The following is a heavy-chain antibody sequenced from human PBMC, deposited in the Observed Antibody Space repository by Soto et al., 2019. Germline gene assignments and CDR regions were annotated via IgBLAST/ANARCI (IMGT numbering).Heavy chain of an antibody. J-gene: IGHJ6*02. D-gene: IGHD5-12*01. Sequence: GESLKISCKGSGYSFTSYWIGWVRQMPGKGLEWMGIIYPGDSDTRYSPSFQGQVTISADKSISTAYLQWSSLKASDTAMYYCGGRDGYSGPYYGMDVWGQGTSVTVSS. CDR3: GGRDGYSGPYYGMDV. CDR2: IYPGDSDT. CDR1: GYSFTSYW. V-gene: IGHV5-51*01.